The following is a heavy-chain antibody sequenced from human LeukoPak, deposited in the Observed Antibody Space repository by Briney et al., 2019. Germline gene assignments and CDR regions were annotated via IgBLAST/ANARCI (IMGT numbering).Heavy chain of an antibody. CDR1: GFIFNNYA. CDR2: ITWNSDTI. CDR3: TKGTSIVLATAYDY. D-gene: IGHD5-12*01. J-gene: IGHJ4*02. V-gene: IGHV3-9*01. Sequence: GRSLRLSCAASGFIFNNYATHWVRQAPGKGLEWVSGITWNSDTIDYTDSVKGRFTISRDNAKNSLYLQMNSLRVKDTAFYYCTKGTSIVLATAYDYWGQGTLVTVSS.